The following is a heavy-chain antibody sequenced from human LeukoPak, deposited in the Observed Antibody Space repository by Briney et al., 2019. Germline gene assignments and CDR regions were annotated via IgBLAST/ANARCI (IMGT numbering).Heavy chain of an antibody. CDR1: GYTFTSYD. Sequence: SVKVSCKASGYTFTSYDINWVRQAPGQGLEWMGGIIPMFGTANYAQKIQGRVTITADKSTSTAYMELSSLRSEDTAVYYCACQIEVGATHRGFYYYMDVWGKGTTVTVSS. J-gene: IGHJ6*03. CDR3: ACQIEVGATHRGFYYYMDV. D-gene: IGHD1-26*01. V-gene: IGHV1-69*06. CDR2: IIPMFGTA.